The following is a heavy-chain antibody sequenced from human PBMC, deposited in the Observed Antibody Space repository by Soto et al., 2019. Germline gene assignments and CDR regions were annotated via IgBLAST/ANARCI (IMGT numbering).Heavy chain of an antibody. D-gene: IGHD3-10*01. CDR1: GFTFSSYG. V-gene: IGHV3-30*18. Sequence: QVQLVESGGGVVQPGRSLRLSCAASGFTFSSYGMHWFRQAPGKGLEWVAVISYDGSNKYYADSVKGRFTISRDSSKNTLYLQMNSRRAEDTAVYYCAKEYMVRGVRSALYYYYGMDVWGQGTTVTVSS. CDR2: ISYDGSNK. CDR3: AKEYMVRGVRSALYYYYGMDV. J-gene: IGHJ6*02.